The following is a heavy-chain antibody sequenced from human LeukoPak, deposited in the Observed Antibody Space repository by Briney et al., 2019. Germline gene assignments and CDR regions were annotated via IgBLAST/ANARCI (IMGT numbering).Heavy chain of an antibody. D-gene: IGHD6-19*01. CDR2: INHSGST. Sequence: PSETLSLTCTVSGGSISSSSYYWSWIRQPPGKGLEWIGEINHSGSTNYNPSLKSRVTISVDTSRNQFSLKLSSVTAADTAVYYCASPFIAVAGTGYWGQGTLVTVSS. V-gene: IGHV4-39*07. CDR3: ASPFIAVAGTGY. CDR1: GGSISSSSYY. J-gene: IGHJ4*02.